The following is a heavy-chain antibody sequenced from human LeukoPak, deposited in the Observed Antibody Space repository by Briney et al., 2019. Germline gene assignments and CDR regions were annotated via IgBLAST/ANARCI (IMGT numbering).Heavy chain of an antibody. J-gene: IGHJ5*02. CDR1: GYSLTEIC. V-gene: IGHV1-24*01. D-gene: IGHD6-13*01. CDR2: FDPEENKR. Sequence: ASVKVSCKVSGYSLTEICMHWVRQAPGKGLEWMGGFDPEENKRIYAQKFKGRVTMTEDTSTDTAYMEVSSLTFEDTAVYYCARGSPTIAAAEKFDPWGQGTLVTVSS. CDR3: ARGSPTIAAAEKFDP.